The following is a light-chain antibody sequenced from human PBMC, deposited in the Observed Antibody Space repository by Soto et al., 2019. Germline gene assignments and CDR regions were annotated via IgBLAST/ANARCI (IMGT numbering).Light chain of an antibody. J-gene: IGKJ1*01. V-gene: IGKV3-20*01. CDR3: QQYGSSPET. CDR1: QYVSSSL. Sequence: EIVLTQSPGTLSLSPGERATLSCRASQYVSSSLLAWYQQKPGQAPRLLIYGASSRATGIPDRFSGSGSGTDFTLTISRLEPEDFAVYDCQQYGSSPETFGQGTKVEIK. CDR2: GAS.